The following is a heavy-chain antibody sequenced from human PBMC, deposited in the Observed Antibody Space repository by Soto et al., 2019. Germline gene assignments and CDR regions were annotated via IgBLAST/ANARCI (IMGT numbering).Heavy chain of an antibody. CDR3: ARDHDYSFDY. V-gene: IGHV3-48*02. Sequence: GGSLRLSCAASGFTFSSYSMNWVRQAPGKGLEWVAYIGSTIYYSDSVKGRFTISRDNDKNSLYLQMNSLRDEDTAVYYCARDHDYSFDYWGQGTPVTVSS. J-gene: IGHJ4*02. D-gene: IGHD4-4*01. CDR2: IGSTI. CDR1: GFTFSSYS.